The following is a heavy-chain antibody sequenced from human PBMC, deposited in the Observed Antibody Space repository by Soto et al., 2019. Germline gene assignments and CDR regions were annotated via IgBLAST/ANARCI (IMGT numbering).Heavy chain of an antibody. Sequence: QVQLQESGPGLVKPSEALSLSCSVSGGSISGHYWSCVRQTPGKGLEWIGYMYYSGSTNYNPSLKSRVTISVDTSKNHCSLRLTSVTAADTAVYYCARGPYYDLIWNYYYMDVWGKGTTVTVSS. CDR2: MYYSGST. CDR3: ARGPYYDLIWNYYYMDV. J-gene: IGHJ6*03. D-gene: IGHD3-16*01. CDR1: GGSISGHY. V-gene: IGHV4-59*08.